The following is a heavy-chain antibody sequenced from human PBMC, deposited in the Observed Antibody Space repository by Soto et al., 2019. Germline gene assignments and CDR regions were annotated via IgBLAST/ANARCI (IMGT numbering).Heavy chain of an antibody. CDR3: ARDAIYVWGSYRASPYYFDY. V-gene: IGHV1-69*13. Sequence: GASVKVSCKASGGTLSSYAIRWGRQAPGQGLEWMGGIIPIFGTANYAQKFQGRVTITADESTSTAYMELSSLRSEDTAVYYCARDAIYVWGSYRASPYYFDYWGQGTLVTVSS. CDR1: GGTLSSYA. CDR2: IIPIFGTA. J-gene: IGHJ4*02. D-gene: IGHD3-16*02.